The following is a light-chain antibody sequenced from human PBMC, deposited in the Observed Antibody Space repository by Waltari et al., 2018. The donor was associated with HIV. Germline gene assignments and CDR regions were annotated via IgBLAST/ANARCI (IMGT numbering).Light chain of an antibody. V-gene: IGKV3-15*01. CDR1: QSVSNN. CDR2: GAY. CDR3: QQYNLWPLT. J-gene: IGKJ4*01. Sequence: ELLMTQSPAPLSVSPGERATLSCRASQSVSNNLAWYQQKPGQAPRLLIYGAYTRATGIPARFSGSGSGTQFTLTISSLQSEDFAVYSCQQYNLWPLTFGGGTKVEIK.